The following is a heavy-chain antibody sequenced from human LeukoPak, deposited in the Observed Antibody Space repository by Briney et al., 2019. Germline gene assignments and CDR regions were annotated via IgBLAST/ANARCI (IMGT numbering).Heavy chain of an antibody. Sequence: GGSLRLSCAASGFTVSSNFMNWVRQAPGRGLEWVSVIYSGGSTSYADSVKGRFTISRDNSKNTLFPQMNSLRIDDTAVYYCAREGYSSGSRTGIDYWGQGTLVTVSS. V-gene: IGHV3-66*02. CDR1: GFTVSSNF. CDR2: IYSGGST. CDR3: AREGYSSGSRTGIDY. J-gene: IGHJ4*02. D-gene: IGHD5-18*01.